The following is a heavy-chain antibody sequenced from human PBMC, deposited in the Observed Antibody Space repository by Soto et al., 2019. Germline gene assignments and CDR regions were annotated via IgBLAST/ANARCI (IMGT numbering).Heavy chain of an antibody. V-gene: IGHV4-59*08. CDR2: IYYSGST. J-gene: IGHJ5*02. CDR1: GDSIRSYY. Sequence: QVQLQESGPGLVKPSETLSLTCTVSGDSIRSYYWTWIRQPPGKGLEWIGYIYYSGSTNYNPSLKSRVTISVDTSKSQFSLKLSSVTAADTAVYYCARRYVFGFAPWGQGTLVTVSS. CDR3: ARRYVFGFAP. D-gene: IGHD3-10*02.